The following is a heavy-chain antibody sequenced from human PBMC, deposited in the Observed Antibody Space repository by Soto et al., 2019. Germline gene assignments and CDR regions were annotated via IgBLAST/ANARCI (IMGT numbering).Heavy chain of an antibody. CDR3: ASRDGYKKSYFDY. Sequence: SETLSLTYAVSGGSISSSNWWSWVRQPPGKGLEWIGEIYHSGSINYNPSLKSRVTISVDKSKNQFSLRLSSVTAADTAVYYCASRDGYKKSYFDYWGQGTLVTVSS. D-gene: IGHD5-12*01. CDR2: IYHSGSI. CDR1: GGSISSSNW. J-gene: IGHJ4*02. V-gene: IGHV4-4*02.